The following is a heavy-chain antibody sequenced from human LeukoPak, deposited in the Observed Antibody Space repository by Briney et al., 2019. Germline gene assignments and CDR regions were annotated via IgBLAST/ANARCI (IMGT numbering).Heavy chain of an antibody. V-gene: IGHV3-30-3*01. J-gene: IGHJ4*02. CDR3: AKDPVGATVSADY. D-gene: IGHD1-26*01. Sequence: GRSLRLSCAASGFTFSRYAMHRVRQAPGKGLEWVAVISYDGSNKYYADSVKGRFTISRDNSKNTVYLQMNSLRTEDTAVYHCAKDPVGATVSADYWGQGTLVTVS. CDR1: GFTFSRYA. CDR2: ISYDGSNK.